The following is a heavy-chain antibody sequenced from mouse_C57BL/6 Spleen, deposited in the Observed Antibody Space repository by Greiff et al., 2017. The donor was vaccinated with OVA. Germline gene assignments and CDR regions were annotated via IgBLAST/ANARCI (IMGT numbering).Heavy chain of an antibody. CDR1: GYTFTSYW. CDR2: IDPSDSYT. Sequence: VQLQQPGAELVMPGASVKLSCKASGYTFTSYWMHWVKQRPGQGLEWIGEIDPSDSYTNYNQKFKGKSTLTVDKSSSTAYMQLSSLTSEDSAVYYCARSARGYYGYWGQGTTLTVSS. D-gene: IGHD1-1*01. J-gene: IGHJ2*01. V-gene: IGHV1-69*01. CDR3: ARSARGYYGY.